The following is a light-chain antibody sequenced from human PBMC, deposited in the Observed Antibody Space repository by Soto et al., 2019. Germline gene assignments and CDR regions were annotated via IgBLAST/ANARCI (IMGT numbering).Light chain of an antibody. CDR1: QSVSNY. CDR2: DAS. J-gene: IGKJ1*01. V-gene: IGKV3-11*01. Sequence: EIVLTQSPATLSLSPGEGATLSCRASQSVSNYLAWYQQKPGQAPRLLIFDASKRATGIPARFSGSGSGTDFTLTISSLEPEDFATYYCQQYHGFWFGQGTKVEIE. CDR3: QQYHGFW.